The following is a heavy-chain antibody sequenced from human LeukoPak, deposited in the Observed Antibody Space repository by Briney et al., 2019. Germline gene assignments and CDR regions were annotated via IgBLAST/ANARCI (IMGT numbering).Heavy chain of an antibody. V-gene: IGHV1-2*02. CDR2: INPNSGGT. CDR3: ARGGTVAAYYYYYGMDV. D-gene: IGHD6-19*01. CDR1: GYTFTGYY. J-gene: IGHJ6*02. Sequence: ASVTVSCKASGYTFTGYYMHWVRQAPGQGLEWMGWINPNSGGTNYAQKFQGRVTMTRDTTISTAYMELSRLRSDDTAVYYCARGGTVAAYYYYYGMDVWGQGTTVTVSS.